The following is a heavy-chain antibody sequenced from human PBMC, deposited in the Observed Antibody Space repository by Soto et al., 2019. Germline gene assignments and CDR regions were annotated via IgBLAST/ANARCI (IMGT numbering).Heavy chain of an antibody. V-gene: IGHV1-69*12. CDR1: GGTFSNYA. Sequence: QVQLVQSGAEVKKPGSSVKVSCKASGGTFSNYALSWVRQAPGQGLEWMGDIIPIFGTTNNAQKFQGRVTITADEATSTAYMELSSMRAEHTAVYYWASRGGRDYYDTSGYGWGPGPLVTVSS. D-gene: IGHD3-22*01. CDR3: ASRGGRDYYDTSGYG. J-gene: IGHJ1*01. CDR2: IIPIFGTT.